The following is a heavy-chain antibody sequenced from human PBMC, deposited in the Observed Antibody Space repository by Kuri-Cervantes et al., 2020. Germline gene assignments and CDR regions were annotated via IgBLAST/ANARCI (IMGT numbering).Heavy chain of an antibody. CDR3: ARLSRGLDI. Sequence: GGSLRLSCAASGFIFSDYYMSWVRQVPGKGLEWVSYISTSGTTIYYADSVKGRFTISRDNAKNSLYLQMNSLRDEDAAVYYCARLSRGLDIWGQGTMVTVSS. CDR1: GFIFSDYY. J-gene: IGHJ3*02. V-gene: IGHV3-11*04. CDR2: ISTSGTTI.